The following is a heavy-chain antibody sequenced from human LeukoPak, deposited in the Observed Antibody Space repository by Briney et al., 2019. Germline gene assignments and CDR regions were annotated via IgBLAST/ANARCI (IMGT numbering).Heavy chain of an antibody. CDR3: AKDKESDYYGMDV. V-gene: IGHV3-9*01. J-gene: IGHJ6*02. D-gene: IGHD2/OR15-2a*01. CDR2: ISWNSGSI. Sequence: QPGRSLRLSCAASGFTFDDYAMHWVRQAPGKGLEWVSGISWNSGSIGYADSVKGRFTISRDNAKNSLYLQMNSLRAEDTALYYCAKDKESDYYGMDVWGQGTTVTVSS. CDR1: GFTFDDYA.